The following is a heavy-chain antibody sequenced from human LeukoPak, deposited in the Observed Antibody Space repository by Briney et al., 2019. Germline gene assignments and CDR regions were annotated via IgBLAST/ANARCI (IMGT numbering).Heavy chain of an antibody. J-gene: IGHJ4*02. CDR1: GFTFSSYG. Sequence: GGSLRLSCAASGFTFSSYGMHWVRQAPGKGLEWVAVIWYDGSNKYYADSVKGRFTISRDNSKNTLYLQMNSLRAEDTAVYYCAWGSGSYYMGAYYFDYWGQGTLVTVSS. CDR3: AWGSGSYYMGAYYFDY. D-gene: IGHD3-10*01. V-gene: IGHV3-33*01. CDR2: IWYDGSNK.